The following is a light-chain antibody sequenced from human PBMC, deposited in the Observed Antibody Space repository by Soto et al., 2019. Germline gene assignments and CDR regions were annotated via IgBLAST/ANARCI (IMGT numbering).Light chain of an antibody. CDR1: QTISNN. CDR2: GAS. J-gene: IGKJ4*01. Sequence: EMVMTQSPATLSLSPGDRATISCRASQTISNNLAWYHQRPGQPPRLLIYGASTRAPSVPARFSGSASGTEFTLTLSSLESEDVGVYYCQQYYNWPPLTFGGGTRAEIK. CDR3: QQYYNWPPLT. V-gene: IGKV3-15*01.